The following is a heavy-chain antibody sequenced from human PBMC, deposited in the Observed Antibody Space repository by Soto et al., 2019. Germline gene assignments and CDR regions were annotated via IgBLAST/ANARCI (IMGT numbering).Heavy chain of an antibody. D-gene: IGHD6-13*01. J-gene: IGHJ4*02. CDR1: GGSISSSSYS. V-gene: IGHV4-39*01. CDR2: IYYSGST. Sequence: QLQLQESGPGLVKPSETLSLTCTVSGGSISSSSYSWGCLRQPPGKGLEWIGSIYYSGSTYYNPSLTSRVTISVDTSKNQFSLKLTSVTAADTAVYYCVRSSWYYFDYWGQGTLVTVSS. CDR3: VRSSWYYFDY.